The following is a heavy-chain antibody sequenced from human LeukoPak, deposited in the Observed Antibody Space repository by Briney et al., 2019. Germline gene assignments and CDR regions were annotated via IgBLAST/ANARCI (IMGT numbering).Heavy chain of an antibody. Sequence: PGGSLRLSCAASGFTFSSYAMHWVRQAPGKGLEWVAVISYDGSNKYYADSVKGRFTISRDNSKNTLYLQMNSLRAEDTAVYYCARGLGRWYSRNNWFDPWGQGTLVTVSS. CDR3: ARGLGRWYSRNNWFDP. J-gene: IGHJ5*02. CDR1: GFTFSSYA. CDR2: ISYDGSNK. D-gene: IGHD4-23*01. V-gene: IGHV3-30*04.